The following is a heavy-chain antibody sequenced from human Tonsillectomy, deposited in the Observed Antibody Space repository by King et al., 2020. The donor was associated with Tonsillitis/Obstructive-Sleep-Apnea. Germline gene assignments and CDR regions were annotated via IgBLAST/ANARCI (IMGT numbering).Heavy chain of an antibody. D-gene: IGHD2-2*01. V-gene: IGHV3-64D*06. CDR1: GFTFSSYA. CDR2: ISSNGGST. Sequence: VQLVESGGGLVQPGGSLRLSCSASGFTFSSYAMHWVRQAPGKGLEYVSAISSNGGSTYYADSVKGRFTISRDNSKNTLYLQMSSLRAEDTAVYYCVKACRSTSCYEGDYWGQGTLVTVSS. CDR3: VKACRSTSCYEGDY. J-gene: IGHJ4*02.